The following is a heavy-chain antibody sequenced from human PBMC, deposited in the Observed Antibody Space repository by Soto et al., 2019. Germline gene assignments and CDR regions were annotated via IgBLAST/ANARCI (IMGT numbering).Heavy chain of an antibody. CDR3: AKDARYCSGGSCYPVYFHH. CDR2: ISWDSGTI. V-gene: IGHV3-9*01. D-gene: IGHD2-15*01. Sequence: GGSLRLRCGAAGFTLDDYVRNWVRQAPGKGPEWVSRISWDSGTIDYADSVKGRFTISRDNAKSSLYLQMNSLRAEDTALYYCAKDARYCSGGSCYPVYFHHWGQGNLVTVSS. J-gene: IGHJ1*01. CDR1: GFTLDDYV.